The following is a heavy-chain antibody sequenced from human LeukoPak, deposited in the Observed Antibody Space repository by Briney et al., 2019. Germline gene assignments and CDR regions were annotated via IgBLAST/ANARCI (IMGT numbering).Heavy chain of an antibody. Sequence: GGSLRLPCAASGFTFDDYAMFWVRQAPGKGLEWVSGISWDSKNIGYAASVKGRFTISRDNAKNSLHLQLSSLRAEDTAFYYCARGNRDSSGFYYYYGMDVWGQGTTVTVSS. D-gene: IGHD6-19*01. CDR2: ISWDSKNI. V-gene: IGHV3-9*01. CDR3: ARGNRDSSGFYYYYGMDV. CDR1: GFTFDDYA. J-gene: IGHJ6*02.